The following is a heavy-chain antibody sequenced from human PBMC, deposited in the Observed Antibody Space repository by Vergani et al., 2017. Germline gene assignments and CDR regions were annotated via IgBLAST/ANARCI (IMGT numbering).Heavy chain of an antibody. Sequence: QLQLPESGPGLVRPSETLSLTCTVSGGSLSSSSYYWGWLRQPPGKGLEWIGRIYYSGSTYYNPSLKRRVTISVDTSKTQFSLKLSSVPAADTAVYYCARQGEYYDILSWGQGTLVTVSS. CDR3: ARQGEYYDILS. J-gene: IGHJ5*02. D-gene: IGHD3-9*01. CDR1: GGSLSSSSYY. CDR2: IYYSGST. V-gene: IGHV4-39*01.